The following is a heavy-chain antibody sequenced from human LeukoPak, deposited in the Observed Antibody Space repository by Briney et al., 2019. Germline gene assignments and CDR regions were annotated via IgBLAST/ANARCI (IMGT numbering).Heavy chain of an antibody. CDR2: INPSGGST. V-gene: IGHV1-46*01. D-gene: IGHD6-19*01. CDR1: GYTFTSYY. Sequence: ASVKVSCKASGYTFTSYYMHWVRQAPGQGLEWMGIINPSGGSTNYAQKFQGRVTMTRDTSTSTVYMELSSLRSEDTAVYYCAREDGAVASIDYWGQGTLVTVSS. J-gene: IGHJ4*02. CDR3: AREDGAVASIDY.